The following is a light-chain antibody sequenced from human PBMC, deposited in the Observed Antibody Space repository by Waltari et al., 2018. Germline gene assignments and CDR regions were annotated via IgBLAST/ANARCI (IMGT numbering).Light chain of an antibody. CDR3: SLYTSSSTYV. CDR1: SSDVGSYNR. CDR2: EVS. V-gene: IGLV2-18*01. Sequence: QSALTQPPSVSGSPGQSVTISCTGTSSDVGSYNRVSWYQQPPGTAPKLMIYEVSNRPSGCPDRFSGSKSGNTASLTISGLQAEDEADYYCSLYTSSSTYVFGTGTKVTVL. J-gene: IGLJ1*01.